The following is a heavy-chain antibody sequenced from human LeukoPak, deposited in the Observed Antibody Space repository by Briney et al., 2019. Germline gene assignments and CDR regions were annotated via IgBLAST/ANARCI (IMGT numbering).Heavy chain of an antibody. V-gene: IGHV3-30-3*01. D-gene: IGHD5-12*01. CDR1: GFTFSTYA. CDR2: ISYDGSRK. Sequence: GRSLRLSCAVSGFTFSTYAMHWVRQAPGKGLEWVAAISYDGSRKYYADSVKGRFTISRDNSKTTLYLQMNSLRVEDTAVYFCASDPGVAAIDYWGQGTLVTVSS. CDR3: ASDPGVAAIDY. J-gene: IGHJ4*02.